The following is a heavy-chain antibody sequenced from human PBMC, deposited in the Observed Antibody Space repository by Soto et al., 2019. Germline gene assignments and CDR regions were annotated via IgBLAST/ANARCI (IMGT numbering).Heavy chain of an antibody. D-gene: IGHD1-20*01. CDR3: ARERYNWNHFDY. CDR2: ISSSGSTI. J-gene: IGHJ4*02. CDR1: GFTFSSYE. Sequence: PGGSLRLSCAASGFTFSSYEMNWVRQAPGKGLEWVSYISSSGSTIYYADSVKGRFTTSRDNAKNSLYLQMNSLRAEDTAVYYCARERYNWNHFDYWGQGTLVTVSS. V-gene: IGHV3-48*03.